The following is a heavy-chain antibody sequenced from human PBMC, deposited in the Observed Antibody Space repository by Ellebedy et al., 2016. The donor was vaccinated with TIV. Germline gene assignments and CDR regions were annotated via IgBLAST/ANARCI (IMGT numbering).Heavy chain of an antibody. CDR3: ARSPTNWGDRPLLNYYYGLDV. Sequence: GESLKISCEAAGFTFSDYAMHWVRQAPGKGLEWVALLSFDSDKEFYAESVKGRFTISRDNSKKTLDLQMDSLRGDDSAVYHGARSPTNWGDRPLLNYYYGLDVWGQGTTVIVSS. J-gene: IGHJ6*02. CDR1: GFTFSDYA. V-gene: IGHV3-30*04. CDR2: LSFDSDKE. D-gene: IGHD7-27*01.